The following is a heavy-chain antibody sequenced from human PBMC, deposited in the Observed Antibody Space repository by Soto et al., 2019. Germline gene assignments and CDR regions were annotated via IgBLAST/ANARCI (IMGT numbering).Heavy chain of an antibody. V-gene: IGHV3-30-3*01. CDR3: ARGGVAAAGSPYYYYYGMDV. D-gene: IGHD6-13*01. CDR2: ISYDGSNK. J-gene: IGHJ6*02. Sequence: VGSLRLSCAASGFTFSSYAMHWVRQAPGKGLEWVAVISYDGSNKYYADSVKGRFTISRDNSKNTLYLQMNSLRAEDTAVYYCARGGVAAAGSPYYYYYGMDVWGQGTTVTVSS. CDR1: GFTFSSYA.